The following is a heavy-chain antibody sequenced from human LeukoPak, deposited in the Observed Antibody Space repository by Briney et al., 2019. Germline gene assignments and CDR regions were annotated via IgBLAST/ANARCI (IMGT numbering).Heavy chain of an antibody. CDR2: IYHSGST. Sequence: SETLSLTCAVSGGSISSGGYSWSWIRQPPGQGLVWIGYIYHSGSTYYNPSLKGRVTISVDRSKSQFSLKLSSVTAAATAVYYCARGPGWDRFEYWGQGPLVPVSS. D-gene: IGHD6-19*01. CDR1: GGSISSGGYS. V-gene: IGHV4-30-2*01. J-gene: IGHJ4*02. CDR3: ARGPGWDRFEY.